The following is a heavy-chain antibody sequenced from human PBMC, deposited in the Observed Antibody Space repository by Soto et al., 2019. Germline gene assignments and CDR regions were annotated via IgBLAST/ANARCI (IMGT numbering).Heavy chain of an antibody. CDR3: ARDGGDAAIGIDP. V-gene: IGHV3-30*03. D-gene: IGHD3-16*01. CDR2: ISYDGSKK. CDR1: GFTFSSCA. J-gene: IGHJ5*02. Sequence: GGSLRLSCAASGFTFSSCAMGWVRQAPGKGLEWVAVISYDGSKKYFGDSVKGRFTISRDNSKNTLYLQMNSLRHDDTAVYYCARDGGDAAIGIDPWGQGTLVTVSS.